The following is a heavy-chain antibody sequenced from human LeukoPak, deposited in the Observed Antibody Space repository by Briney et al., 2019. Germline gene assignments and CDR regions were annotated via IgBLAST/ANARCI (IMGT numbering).Heavy chain of an antibody. CDR2: INPNSGGT. J-gene: IGHJ6*03. V-gene: IGHV1-2*02. D-gene: IGHD3-3*01. Sequence: GASVKVSCKASGYTFTGYYMHWVRQAPGQGLEWMGWINPNSGGTNYAQKFQGRVTMTRDTSISTAYMELSRLRSDDTAVYYCARDPLYDFWSGYYDYYYMDVWGKGTTVTVSS. CDR3: ARDPLYDFWSGYYDYYYMDV. CDR1: GYTFTGYY.